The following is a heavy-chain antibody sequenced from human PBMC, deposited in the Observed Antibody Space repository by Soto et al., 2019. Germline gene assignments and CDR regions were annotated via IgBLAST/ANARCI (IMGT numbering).Heavy chain of an antibody. D-gene: IGHD3-22*01. CDR2: ILFDGRNK. V-gene: IGHV3-30*04. J-gene: IGHJ4*02. CDR1: GFTFSGYA. CDR3: ARAEVYYDSSGYYPGYYFDY. Sequence: GGSLRLSCAASGFTFSGYAMHWVRQAPGKGLEWVASILFDGRNKYYADSVKGRFTISRDNSKSTLYLQVNSLRAEDTAVYYCARAEVYYDSSGYYPGYYFDYWGQGTLVTVSS.